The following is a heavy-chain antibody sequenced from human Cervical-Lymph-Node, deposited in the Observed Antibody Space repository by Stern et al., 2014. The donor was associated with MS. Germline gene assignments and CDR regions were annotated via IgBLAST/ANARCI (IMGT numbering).Heavy chain of an antibody. D-gene: IGHD3-22*01. V-gene: IGHV3-30*18. CDR3: AKDRGMIVVVTYSLDS. J-gene: IGHJ4*02. CDR2: ISYDGSNA. Sequence: VQLLESGGIVVQPGRSLRLSCVASGFSFSSYGMHWVRQAPGKGLEWVAVISYDGSNAYYADSVKGRFTISRDNSKNTLYLQLNSLRAEDTAVYFCAKDRGMIVVVTYSLDSWGQGTLVTVSS. CDR1: GFSFSSYG.